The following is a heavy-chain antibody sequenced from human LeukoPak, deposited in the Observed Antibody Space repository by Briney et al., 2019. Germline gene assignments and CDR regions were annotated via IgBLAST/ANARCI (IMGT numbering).Heavy chain of an antibody. Sequence: ASVKVSCKASGYNLRKYGVSWVRQAPGQGLEWMGWISTYNGNTNYAQKVKGRVTMTTDTSTAYMELGSLRSDDTAVYYCARDGARRDGYPSSYYFYGMDVGGQGTTVTVSS. V-gene: IGHV1-18*01. J-gene: IGHJ6*02. CDR3: ARDGARRDGYPSSYYFYGMDV. CDR2: ISTYNGNT. D-gene: IGHD5-24*01. CDR1: GYNLRKYG.